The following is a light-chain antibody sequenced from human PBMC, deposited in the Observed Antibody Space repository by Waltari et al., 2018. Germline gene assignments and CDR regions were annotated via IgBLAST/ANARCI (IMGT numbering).Light chain of an antibody. CDR3: MILYNNAVV. J-gene: IGLJ3*02. V-gene: IGLV5-45*01. Sequence: QAVVTQPASLSASPGASARLTCTLHRGIHADTYKIYWYRQRTGSPPQFLLKFRSDSDIKRVSRVPSRFSGSKDTSANAGVLFISGLQSEDEADYYCMILYNNAVVFGGGTKLTVL. CDR2: FRSDSDI. CDR1: RGIHADTYK.